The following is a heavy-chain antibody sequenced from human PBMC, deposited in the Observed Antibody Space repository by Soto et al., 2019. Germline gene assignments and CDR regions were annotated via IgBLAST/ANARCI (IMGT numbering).Heavy chain of an antibody. Sequence: QVQLQESGPGLVKPSGTLSLTCAVSSGSISSSNWWSWVRQPPGKGLEWIGEIYHSGSTNYNPSLKSRVTISVDKSKNQFSLKLSSVTAADTAVYYCARGPSGYCTNGVCPGWAFDIWGQGTMVTVSS. CDR3: ARGPSGYCTNGVCPGWAFDI. CDR1: SGSISSSNW. J-gene: IGHJ3*02. D-gene: IGHD2-8*01. CDR2: IYHSGST. V-gene: IGHV4-4*02.